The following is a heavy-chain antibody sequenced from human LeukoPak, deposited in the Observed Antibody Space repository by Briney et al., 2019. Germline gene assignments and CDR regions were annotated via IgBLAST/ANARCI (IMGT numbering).Heavy chain of an antibody. J-gene: IGHJ6*02. Sequence: GGSLRLSCVASGFSFSNYGTHWVRQAPGKGLEWVTFMQYDGSVEFYADSVKGRFTISRDNSKNTVYLQMTSLRTEDTAVYFCAKDLVHYDSSGLYYYYGMDVWGQGTTVTASS. CDR2: MQYDGSVE. V-gene: IGHV3-30*02. D-gene: IGHD3-22*01. CDR3: AKDLVHYDSSGLYYYYGMDV. CDR1: GFSFSNYG.